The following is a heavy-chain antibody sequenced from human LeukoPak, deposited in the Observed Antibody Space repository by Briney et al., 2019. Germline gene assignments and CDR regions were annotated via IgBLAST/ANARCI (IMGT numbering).Heavy chain of an antibody. CDR1: GFTFSNYD. V-gene: IGHV3-30*02. CDR2: IRYDGSNQ. CDR3: ARGGSFGSFDY. Sequence: GGSLRLSCAASGFTFSNYDMHWVRQAPGKGLEWVAFIRYDGSNQCYADSVKGQFTISRDNSKSTLYLQMNSLRTEDTAVYYCARGGSFGSFDYWGQGTLVTVSS. D-gene: IGHD1-26*01. J-gene: IGHJ4*02.